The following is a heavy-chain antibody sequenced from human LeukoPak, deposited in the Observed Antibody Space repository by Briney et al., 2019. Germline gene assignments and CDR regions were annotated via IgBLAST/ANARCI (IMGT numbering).Heavy chain of an antibody. CDR2: VSYSGNT. J-gene: IGHJ4*02. CDR1: GGSIGNSY. D-gene: IGHD2-2*02. Sequence: SETLSPTCTVSGGSIGNSYWSWIRQSPGKGLEWIGYVSYSGNTNYNPSLKSRVTVSVVSSKNQFSLKLSSVTAADTAVYYCARQLYTSVSPFDYWGQGTLVTVSS. V-gene: IGHV4-59*08. CDR3: ARQLYTSVSPFDY.